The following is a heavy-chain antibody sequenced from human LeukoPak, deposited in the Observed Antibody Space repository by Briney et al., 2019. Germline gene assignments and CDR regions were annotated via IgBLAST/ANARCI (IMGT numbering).Heavy chain of an antibody. J-gene: IGHJ4*02. CDR2: SYPGDSRT. CDR1: GYSFTTYW. CDR3: PCRKFGSPWFNG. Sequence: GESPKISCQASGYSFTTYWIGWVRQLPAKGLESMAVSYPGDSRTSYNPSFQRQVTNPVDKSISTAYLQWSNLKAPHTPRYYFPCRKFGSPWFNGWGQGRLATVSS. D-gene: IGHD1-14*01. V-gene: IGHV5-51*01.